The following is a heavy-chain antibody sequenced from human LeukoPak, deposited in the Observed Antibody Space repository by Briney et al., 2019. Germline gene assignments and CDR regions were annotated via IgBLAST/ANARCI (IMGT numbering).Heavy chain of an antibody. J-gene: IGHJ3*02. V-gene: IGHV3-30*18. D-gene: IGHD4-17*01. Sequence: GGSLRLSCAASGFTFSSYGMHWVRQAPGKGLEWVAVISYDGSNKYYADSVKGRFTISRDNSKNTLYLQMNSLRAEDTAVYYCAKARRTGDAFDIWGQGTMVTVSS. CDR2: ISYDGSNK. CDR1: GFTFSSYG. CDR3: AKARRTGDAFDI.